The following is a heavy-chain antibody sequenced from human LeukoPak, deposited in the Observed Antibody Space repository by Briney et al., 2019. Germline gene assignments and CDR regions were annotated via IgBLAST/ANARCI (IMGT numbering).Heavy chain of an antibody. J-gene: IGHJ6*04. Sequence: GESLKISCKGSGYSFTSYWIGRVRQMPGKGLEWMGIIYPGDSDTRYSPSFQGQVTISADKSISTAYLQWSSLKASDTAMYYCARQRDPGSDYYYGMDVWGKGTTVTVSS. CDR3: ARQRDPGSDYYYGMDV. D-gene: IGHD6-6*01. V-gene: IGHV5-51*01. CDR2: IYPGDSDT. CDR1: GYSFTSYW.